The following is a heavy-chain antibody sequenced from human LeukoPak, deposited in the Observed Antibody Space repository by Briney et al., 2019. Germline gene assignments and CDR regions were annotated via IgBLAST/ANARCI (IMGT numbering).Heavy chain of an antibody. V-gene: IGHV3-23*01. CDR2: ISGSGGST. Sequence: GGSLRLSCVASGFTFNQYAMSWVRQAPGKGLEWVSAISGSGGSTYYADSVKGRFTISRDNSKNTLYLQMNSLRAEDTAVYYCAKCAVGRGFGSCYYWGQGTLVTVSS. D-gene: IGHD2-15*01. CDR3: AKCAVGRGFGSCYY. J-gene: IGHJ4*02. CDR1: GFTFNQYA.